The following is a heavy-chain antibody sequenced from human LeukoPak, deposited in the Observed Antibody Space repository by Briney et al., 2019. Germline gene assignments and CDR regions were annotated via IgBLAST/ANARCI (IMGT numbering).Heavy chain of an antibody. D-gene: IGHD3-9*01. J-gene: IGHJ4*02. CDR3: VRSRADYDILTGYPYYFDY. CDR2: IIPIFGTA. V-gene: IGHV1-69*06. CDR1: GGTFSSYA. Sequence: ASVKVSCKASGGTFSSYAISWVRQAPGQGLEWMGGIIPIFGTANYAQKFQGRVTITADKSTSTAYMELSSLRSEDTAVYYCVRSRADYDILTGYPYYFDYWGQGTLVTVSS.